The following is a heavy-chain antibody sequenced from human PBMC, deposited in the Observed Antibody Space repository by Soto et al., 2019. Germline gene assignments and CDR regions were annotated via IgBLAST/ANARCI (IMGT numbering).Heavy chain of an antibody. J-gene: IGHJ5*02. CDR2: INHSGST. CDR1: GGSFSGYY. D-gene: IGHD6-6*01. Sequence: SETLSLTCAVYGGSFSGYYLSWIRQPPGKGLEWIGEINHSGSTIYNPFLKSRVTISVDTSKNQFSLKLSSVTAADTAVYYCARGPPGSSSSGRGRWFDPWGQGTLVTVSS. V-gene: IGHV4-34*01. CDR3: ARGPPGSSSSGRGRWFDP.